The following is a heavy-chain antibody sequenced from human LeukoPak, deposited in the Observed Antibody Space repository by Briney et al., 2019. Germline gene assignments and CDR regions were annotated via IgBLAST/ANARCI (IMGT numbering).Heavy chain of an antibody. D-gene: IGHD1-26*01. Sequence: PGGSLRLSCAASGLSFSSYSMNWVRQAPGKGLESVSSISSSSSHIYYADSVKGRFTISRDNAKNSLYLQMNSLRAEDTAVYYCALLVGATLDFDYWCHGTLVTVSS. CDR1: GLSFSSYS. V-gene: IGHV3-21*01. CDR2: ISSSSSHI. CDR3: ALLVGATLDFDY. J-gene: IGHJ4*01.